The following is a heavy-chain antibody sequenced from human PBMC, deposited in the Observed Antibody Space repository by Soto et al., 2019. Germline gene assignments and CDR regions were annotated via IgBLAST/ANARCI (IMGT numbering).Heavy chain of an antibody. CDR1: GDSISGGTNF. Sequence: PSETLSLTCTVSGDSISGGTNFWSWILQPPGKGLEWMGFIHHSGTTFYNPSLKSRVMISADTSENQISLKMTSVTAADTAVYYCARARGYCTGPNCSLFYFYGLDVWGQGTKVTVSS. V-gene: IGHV4-30-4*01. J-gene: IGHJ6*02. CDR2: IHHSGTT. CDR3: ARARGYCTGPNCSLFYFYGLDV. D-gene: IGHD2-8*02.